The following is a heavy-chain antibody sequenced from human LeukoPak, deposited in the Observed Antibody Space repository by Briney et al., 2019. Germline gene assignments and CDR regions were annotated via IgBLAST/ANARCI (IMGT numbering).Heavy chain of an antibody. CDR3: ARYSSSLGWFDP. D-gene: IGHD6-13*01. V-gene: IGHV4-39*01. J-gene: IGHJ5*02. CDR1: GGSFSSYY. CDR2: IYYSGST. Sequence: SETLSLTCAVYGGSFSSYYWGWIRQPPGRGLEWIGSIYYSGSTYYDPSLKSRVTISVDTSKNQFSLNLRSVTAADTAVYYCARYSSSLGWFDPWGQGSLVTVSS.